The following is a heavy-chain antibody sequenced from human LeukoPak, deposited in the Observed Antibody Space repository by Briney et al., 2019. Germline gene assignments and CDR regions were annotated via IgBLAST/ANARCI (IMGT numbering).Heavy chain of an antibody. Sequence: GGSLRLSCAASGFIFNEAWMNWVRQAPAKGLEWVGRIKRNADGGTTDYAAPVKGRFTVSRDDSKNTLYLQMDSLKTEDTAVYYCARVYETNGYLYWGQGSLVTVSS. CDR3: ARVYETNGYLY. D-gene: IGHD3-22*01. CDR1: GFIFNEAW. J-gene: IGHJ4*02. CDR2: IKRNADGGTT. V-gene: IGHV3-15*07.